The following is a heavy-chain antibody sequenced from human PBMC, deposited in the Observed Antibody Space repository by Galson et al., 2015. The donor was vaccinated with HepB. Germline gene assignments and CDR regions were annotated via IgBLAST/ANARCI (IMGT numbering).Heavy chain of an antibody. CDR1: GFTFSTYS. CDR3: ARDPSPGCSGDSCNPHFDY. D-gene: IGHD2-15*01. J-gene: IGHJ4*02. CDR2: ITSSSRSI. V-gene: IGHV3-48*04. Sequence: SLRLSCAASGFTFSTYSMNWVRQAPGKGLEWVSYITSSSRSIYYADSVKGRFTISRDNAKNSLYLQMNSLRAEDSAVYYCARDPSPGCSGDSCNPHFDYWGQGTLVTVSS.